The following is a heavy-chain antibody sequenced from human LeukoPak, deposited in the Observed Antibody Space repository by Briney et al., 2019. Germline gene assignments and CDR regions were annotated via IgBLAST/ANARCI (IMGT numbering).Heavy chain of an antibody. CDR3: AKDLEPGIAPTGWFDP. V-gene: IGHV3-23*01. CDR2: ISGSGGST. Sequence: GGSLRLSCAASGFTFSSYAMSWVRQAPGKGLEWDSAISGSGGSTYYADSVKGRFTISRDNSKNTLYLQMNSLRAEDTAVYYCAKDLEPGIAPTGWFDPWGQGTLVTVSS. J-gene: IGHJ5*02. D-gene: IGHD6-13*01. CDR1: GFTFSSYA.